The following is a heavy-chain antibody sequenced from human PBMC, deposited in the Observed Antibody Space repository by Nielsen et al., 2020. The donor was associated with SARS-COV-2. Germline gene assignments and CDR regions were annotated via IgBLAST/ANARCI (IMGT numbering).Heavy chain of an antibody. CDR1: GFTFSSYA. D-gene: IGHD5-18*01. CDR3: ARKEGIRGYSYGGPFDY. J-gene: IGHJ4*02. CDR2: ISGSGGYT. Sequence: GGSLRLSCAASGFTFSSYAMSWVRQAPGKGLEWVSAISGSGGYTYYADSVKGRFTISRDNSKNTLYLQMNSLRAEDTAVYYCARKEGIRGYSYGGPFDYWGQGTLVTVSS. V-gene: IGHV3-23*01.